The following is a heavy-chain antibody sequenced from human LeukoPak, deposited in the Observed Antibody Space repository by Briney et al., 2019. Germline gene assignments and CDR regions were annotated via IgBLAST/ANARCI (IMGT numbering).Heavy chain of an antibody. CDR1: GGTFSSYA. V-gene: IGHV1-69*05. CDR2: IIPIFGTA. CDR3: ARDEGYCGGDCYSSGFDY. J-gene: IGHJ4*02. Sequence: SVKVSCKASGGTFSSYAISWVRQAPGQGLEWMGRIIPIFGTANYAQKFQGKVTITTDESTSTTYMELSSLRSEDTAVYYCARDEGYCGGDCYSSGFDYWGQGTLVTVSS. D-gene: IGHD2-21*02.